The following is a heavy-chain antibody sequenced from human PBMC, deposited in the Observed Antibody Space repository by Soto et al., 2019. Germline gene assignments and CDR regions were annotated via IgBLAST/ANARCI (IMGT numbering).Heavy chain of an antibody. D-gene: IGHD2-8*01. CDR2: IKEDGSEK. J-gene: IGHJ4*02. CDR3: ARDVSAFDY. Sequence: VQLVESGGGLVQPGGSLRLSCAASGFTFSTNWMTWVRQAPGKGLEWVANIKEDGSEKYYVDSVKGRFTISRDNAKSSLYLQMDSLRVEDTAVYYCARDVSAFDYWGQGTLVTVSS. CDR1: GFTFSTNW. V-gene: IGHV3-7*01.